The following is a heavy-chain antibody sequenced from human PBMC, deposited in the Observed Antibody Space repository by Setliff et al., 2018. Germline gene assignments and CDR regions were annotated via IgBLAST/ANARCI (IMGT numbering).Heavy chain of an antibody. CDR2: LHTSGTT. CDR3: ARDNTIVGATDY. Sequence: SQTLSLTCAVSGGSTTSGSYYWSWIRQPAGEGLEWIGRLHTSGTTDYNPSLKGRVTISADTSTNHFSLKLTSVTAADTAVYYCARDNTIVGATDYWGQGALVTVS. V-gene: IGHV4-61*02. CDR1: GGSTTSGSYY. D-gene: IGHD1-26*01. J-gene: IGHJ4*02.